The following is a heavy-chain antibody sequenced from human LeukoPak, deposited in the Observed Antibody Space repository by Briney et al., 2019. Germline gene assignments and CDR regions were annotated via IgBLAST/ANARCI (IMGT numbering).Heavy chain of an antibody. V-gene: IGHV3-53*01. CDR2: IYSGGST. Sequence: PGGSLRLSCAASGFTVSTNYMSWVRQAPGKGLKWVSFIYSGGSTYYADSVKGRFTISRDNSKNTLYLQMNSLRAEDTAVYYCARAGDGYKPYYYYYSMDVWGQGTTVTVSS. D-gene: IGHD5-24*01. J-gene: IGHJ6*02. CDR3: ARAGDGYKPYYYYYSMDV. CDR1: GFTVSTNY.